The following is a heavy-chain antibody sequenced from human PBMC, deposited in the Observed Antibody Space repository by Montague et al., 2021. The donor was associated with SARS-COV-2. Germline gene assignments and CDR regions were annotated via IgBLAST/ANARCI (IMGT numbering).Heavy chain of an antibody. D-gene: IGHD3-10*01. CDR2: MNLTGKA. CDR1: TESITNYY. J-gene: IGHJ4*02. CDR3: ARDRFDFGAGRQGTIDF. V-gene: IGHV4-4*07. Sequence: SETLSLTCSVYTESITNYYWTWIRQPAGKGLEWIGRMNLTGKANFSPSFSSRVTMSADTSKKQFSLKLTSVTAADTAIYYCARDRFDFGAGRQGTIDFWGQGTLVTVSS.